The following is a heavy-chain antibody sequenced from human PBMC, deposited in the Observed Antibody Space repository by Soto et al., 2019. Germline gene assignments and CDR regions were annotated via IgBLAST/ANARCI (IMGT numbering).Heavy chain of an antibody. J-gene: IGHJ3*02. V-gene: IGHV3-11*01. CDR1: GFTFSDYY. Sequence: QVQLVESGGGLVKPGGSLRLSCAASGFTFSDYYMSWIRQAPGKGLEWVSYISSSGSTIYYADSVKGRFTISRDNAKNSLYLQMNSLRAEDTAVYYCARMSVVAAYPDLVGAFDIWGQGTMVTVSS. CDR2: ISSSGSTI. CDR3: ARMSVVAAYPDLVGAFDI. D-gene: IGHD2-15*01.